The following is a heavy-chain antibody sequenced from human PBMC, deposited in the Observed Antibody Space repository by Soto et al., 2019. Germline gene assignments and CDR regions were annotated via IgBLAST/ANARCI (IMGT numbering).Heavy chain of an antibody. J-gene: IGHJ5*02. CDR1: VGSISSGDYY. D-gene: IGHD3-10*02. CDR3: ARDGPTPPLGGPMFGELSWFDP. V-gene: IGHV4-30-4*01. CDR2: IYYSGST. Sequence: PSETLSLTCIVSVGSISSGDYYWSWIRQPTGKGLEWIGYIYYSGSTYYNPSLKSRVTISVDTSKNQFSLKLSSVTAADTAVYYCARDGPTPPLGGPMFGELSWFDPWGQGTLVTVSS.